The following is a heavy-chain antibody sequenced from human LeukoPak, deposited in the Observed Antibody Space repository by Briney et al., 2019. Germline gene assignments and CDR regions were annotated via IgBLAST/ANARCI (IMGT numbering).Heavy chain of an antibody. J-gene: IGHJ1*01. V-gene: IGHV3-11*01. CDR2: ISSSGSTI. CDR3: AGSPKYSSSWYEYFQH. D-gene: IGHD6-13*01. Sequence: GGSLRLSCAASGFTFSDYYMSWIRQAPGKGLEWVSYISSSGSTIYYADSVKGRFTISRDNAKNSLYLQMNSLRAEDTAVYFCAGSPKYSSSWYEYFQHWGQGTLVTVSS. CDR1: GFTFSDYY.